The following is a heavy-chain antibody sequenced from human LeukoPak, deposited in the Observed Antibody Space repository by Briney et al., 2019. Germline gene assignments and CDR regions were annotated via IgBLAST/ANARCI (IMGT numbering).Heavy chain of an antibody. CDR2: ISSSSSYI. Sequence: GGSLRLSCAASGFTFSSYSMNWVRQAPGKGLECVSSISSSSSYIYYADSVKGRFTISRDNAKNSLYLQMNSLRAEDTAVYYCARPDEQQLVRDAFDIWGQGTMVTVSS. CDR1: GFTFSSYS. D-gene: IGHD6-13*01. V-gene: IGHV3-21*01. J-gene: IGHJ3*02. CDR3: ARPDEQQLVRDAFDI.